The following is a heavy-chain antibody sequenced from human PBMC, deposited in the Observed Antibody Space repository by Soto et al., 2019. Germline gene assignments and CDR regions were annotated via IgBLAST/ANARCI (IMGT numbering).Heavy chain of an antibody. CDR3: ARGDGERYDGNGYLGRH. V-gene: IGHV3-74*01. D-gene: IGHD3-22*01. Sequence: EVQLVESGGGLVQPGESLTLSCAASGFPFSSYWMHWVRQAPGKGLVWVSRIKSDGSGTYYADSVQDRFTISRDNARNXXYLQMNGLRVEDTAVYFCARGDGERYDGNGYLGRHWGQGTLVTVSS. CDR2: IKSDGSGT. CDR1: GFPFSSYW. J-gene: IGHJ4*02.